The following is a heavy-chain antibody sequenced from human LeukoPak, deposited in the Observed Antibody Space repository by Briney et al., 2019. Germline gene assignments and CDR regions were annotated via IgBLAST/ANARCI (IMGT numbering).Heavy chain of an antibody. V-gene: IGHV3-48*03. CDR2: ISSSASTI. D-gene: IGHD3-10*01. CDR3: AMRFDY. J-gene: IGHJ4*02. Sequence: GGSLRLSCVASGFTFSSYEMNWVRQAPGKGLEWVSYISSSASTIYYADSVKGRFTISRDNAKKSLYLQMNSLRAEDTAVYYCAMRFDYWGQGTLVTVSS. CDR1: GFTFSSYE.